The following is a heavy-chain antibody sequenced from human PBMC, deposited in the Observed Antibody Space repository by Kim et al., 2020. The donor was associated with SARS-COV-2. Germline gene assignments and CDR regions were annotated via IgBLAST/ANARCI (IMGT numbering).Heavy chain of an antibody. Sequence: GGSLRLSCAASGFTFSDYYMSWIRQAPGKGLEWISHISSSGSTIYYADSVKGRFTISRDNAKNSLYLQMNSLRAEDTAVYYCARGVRGMTMIGFYYYGMDVWGQGTTVTVSS. D-gene: IGHD3-22*01. J-gene: IGHJ6*02. CDR3: ARGVRGMTMIGFYYYGMDV. CDR1: GFTFSDYY. V-gene: IGHV3-11*01. CDR2: ISSSGSTI.